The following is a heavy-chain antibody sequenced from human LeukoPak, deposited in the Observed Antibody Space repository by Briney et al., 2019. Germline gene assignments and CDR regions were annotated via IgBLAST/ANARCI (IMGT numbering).Heavy chain of an antibody. V-gene: IGHV4-30-2*01. Sequence: SETLSLTCAVSGGSISSGGYSWSWIRQPPGKGLEWIGYIYHSGSTYYNPSLKSRVTMSVDTSKNHFYLRLSSVTAADTAVYYCARDTYSNTYYWFDPWGQGTLVTVSS. CDR2: IYHSGST. CDR1: GGSISSGGYS. D-gene: IGHD6-13*01. CDR3: ARDTYSNTYYWFDP. J-gene: IGHJ5*02.